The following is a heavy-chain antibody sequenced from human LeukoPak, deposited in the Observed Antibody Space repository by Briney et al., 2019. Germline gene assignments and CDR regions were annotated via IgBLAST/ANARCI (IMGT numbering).Heavy chain of an antibody. J-gene: IGHJ4*02. CDR1: GGSISSSSYY. V-gene: IGHV4-39*01. CDR2: IYYSGNT. CDR3: ARLWLGVRPPDY. Sequence: KPSETLSLTCTVSGGSISSSSYYWGWIRQPPGKGLEWIGSIYYSGNTYYNLSLRSRVTITVDTSKNQFSLKLSSVTAADTAVYYCARLWLGVRPPDYWGRGTLVTASS. D-gene: IGHD3-10*01.